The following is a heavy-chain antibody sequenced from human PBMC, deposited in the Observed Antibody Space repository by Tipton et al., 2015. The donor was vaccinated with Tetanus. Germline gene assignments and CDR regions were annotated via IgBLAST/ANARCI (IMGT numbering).Heavy chain of an antibody. CDR2: INPSGGLT. CDR1: GYTFTGYH. Sequence: QVQLVQSGAEVKKPGASVKVSCKASGYTFTGYHMHWVRQAPGQGLDWMGTINPSGGLTGYAQKFQGRLIMTKDTATTTVYMELNSLTSEDTAVYYCARERGNRGNAFDTWGQGTMVTVSS. V-gene: IGHV1-46*01. D-gene: IGHD3-16*01. CDR3: ARERGNRGNAFDT. J-gene: IGHJ3*02.